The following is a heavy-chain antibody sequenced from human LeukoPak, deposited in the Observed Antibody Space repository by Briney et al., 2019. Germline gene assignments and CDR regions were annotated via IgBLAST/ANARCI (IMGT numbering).Heavy chain of an antibody. CDR3: AKAMGATLFDY. CDR1: GGSISSYY. J-gene: IGHJ4*02. D-gene: IGHD1-26*01. CDR2: IYYSGST. Sequence: SETLSLTCTVSGGSISSYYWSWIRQPPGKGLEWIGYIYYSGSTNYNPSLKSRVTISVDTSKNQFSLKLSSVTAADTAVYYCAKAMGATLFDYWGQGTLVTVSS. V-gene: IGHV4-59*12.